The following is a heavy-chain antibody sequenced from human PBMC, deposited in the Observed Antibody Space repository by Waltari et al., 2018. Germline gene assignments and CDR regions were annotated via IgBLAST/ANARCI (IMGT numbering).Heavy chain of an antibody. CDR3: ARDQLWFGEFGRYFDL. Sequence: QVQLQESGPGLVKPSETLSLTCTVSGGSISSHYWSWIRQPPGKGLEWIWYIYYSGSTNYNPSRKIRVTISVDTSKNQFSLKLSSVTAADTAVYYCARDQLWFGEFGRYFDLWGRGTLVTVSS. CDR2: IYYSGST. CDR1: GGSISSHY. V-gene: IGHV4-59*11. J-gene: IGHJ2*01. D-gene: IGHD3-10*01.